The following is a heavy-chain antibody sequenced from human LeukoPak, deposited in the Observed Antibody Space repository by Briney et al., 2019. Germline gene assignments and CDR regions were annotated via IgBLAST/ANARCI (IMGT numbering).Heavy chain of an antibody. CDR2: IYYSAST. Sequence: PETLSLTCTVSGGSISSYYWSWVRQPPGKGLGWVGYIYYSASTNYNPSLTRRVTISVDTSTTQFSLTLSSATAADTAVHYCARSRGSTGTYYFDDWGQGTLVTVSS. V-gene: IGHV4-59*01. CDR3: ARSRGSTGTYYFDD. J-gene: IGHJ4*02. D-gene: IGHD3-10*01. CDR1: GGSISSYY.